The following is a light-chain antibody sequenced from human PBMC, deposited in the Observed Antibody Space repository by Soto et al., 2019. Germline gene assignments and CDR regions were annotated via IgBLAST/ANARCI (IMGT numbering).Light chain of an antibody. CDR3: QKYNSAPPWT. CDR2: AAS. J-gene: IGKJ1*01. CDR1: QGISNY. V-gene: IGKV1-27*01. Sequence: DIQMTQSPSSLSASLGDRFTITCLASQGISNYLAWYQQKPGKVPKLLIYAASTLQSGVPSRFSGSGSGTDFTLTISSLQPEDVATYYCQKYNSAPPWTFGQGTKVDIK.